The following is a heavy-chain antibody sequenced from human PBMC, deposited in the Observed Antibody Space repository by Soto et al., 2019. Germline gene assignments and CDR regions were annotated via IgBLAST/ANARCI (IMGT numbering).Heavy chain of an antibody. D-gene: IGHD3-22*01. CDR3: TRDRYYYDSSGSVLGC. J-gene: IGHJ4*02. Sequence: GGSLRLSCTASGFTFGDYAMSWFRQAPGKGLEWVGFIRSKAYGGTTEYAASVKGRFTISRDDSKSIAYLQMNSLKTEDTAVYYCTRDRYYYDSSGSVLGCWGQGTLVTVSS. V-gene: IGHV3-49*03. CDR1: GFTFGDYA. CDR2: IRSKAYGGTT.